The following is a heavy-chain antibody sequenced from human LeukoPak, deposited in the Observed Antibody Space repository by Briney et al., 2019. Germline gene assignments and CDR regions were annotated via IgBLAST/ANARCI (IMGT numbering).Heavy chain of an antibody. D-gene: IGHD3-22*01. V-gene: IGHV4-59*01. CDR2: IYYSGSN. CDR3: ACLTTADAFDI. Sequence: SETLSLTCTVSGGSISIYYWSWIRQPPGKGLEWIGYIYYSGSNNYNPSLKSRVTISVDTSKNQFSLKMSSVTAADTAVYYCACLTTADAFDIWGQGTMVTVSS. J-gene: IGHJ3*02. CDR1: GGSISIYY.